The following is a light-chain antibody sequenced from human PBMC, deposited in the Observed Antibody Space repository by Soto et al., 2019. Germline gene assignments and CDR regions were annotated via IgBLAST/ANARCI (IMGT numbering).Light chain of an antibody. Sequence: MGVTQSPATLSLSTGERATLSCRASQDVSSNLAWYQQKPGQAPSLLIYGASTRATGTPARFSGSGSGTEFTLTISSLQPEDFATYYCQHYNSYSEAFGQGTKVDNK. V-gene: IGKV3-15*01. CDR1: QDVSSN. CDR3: QHYNSYSEA. J-gene: IGKJ1*01. CDR2: GAS.